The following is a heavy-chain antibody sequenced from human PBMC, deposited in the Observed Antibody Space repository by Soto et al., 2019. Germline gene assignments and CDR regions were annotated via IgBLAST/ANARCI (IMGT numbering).Heavy chain of an antibody. J-gene: IGHJ4*02. CDR3: AREGYRGVIGGATSRGFDY. V-gene: IGHV3-33*01. CDR1: GFTFSSYG. CDR2: IWYDGSNK. D-gene: IGHD1-26*01. Sequence: GGSLRLSCAASGFTFSSYGMHWVRQAPGKGLEWVAVIWYDGSNKYYADSVKGRFTISRDNSKNTLYLQMNSLRAEDTAVYYCAREGYRGVIGGATSRGFDYWGQGTLVTVSS.